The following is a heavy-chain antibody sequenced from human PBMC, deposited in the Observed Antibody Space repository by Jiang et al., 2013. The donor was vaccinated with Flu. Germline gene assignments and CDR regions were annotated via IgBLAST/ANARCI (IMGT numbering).Heavy chain of an antibody. D-gene: IGHD6-25*01. Sequence: GSGLVKPSQTLSLTCSVSGDSVGSGGSSWTWIRQPAGKGLEWIGRIYPTGSTKYNPSLKSRVTISLDTSKNQFSLNLSSVTAADTAVYYCARGSGGYTILNCWGQGTLVTVS. CDR1: GDSVGSGGSS. CDR2: IYPTGST. J-gene: IGHJ4*02. CDR3: ARGSGGYTILNC. V-gene: IGHV4-61*02.